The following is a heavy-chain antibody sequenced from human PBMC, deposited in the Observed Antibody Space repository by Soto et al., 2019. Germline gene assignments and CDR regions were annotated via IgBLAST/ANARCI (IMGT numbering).Heavy chain of an antibody. J-gene: IGHJ3*02. CDR2: ISGSGSST. D-gene: IGHD3-9*01. Sequence: GGSLRLSCAASGFTFYSYAMSWVRQAPGKGLEWVSAISGSGSSTYYADSVKGRFTISRDNSKNTLYLQMNSLRAEDTAVYYCAKDPPNYDILTGYYPDDAFDIWGQGTMVTVSS. CDR1: GFTFYSYA. V-gene: IGHV3-23*01. CDR3: AKDPPNYDILTGYYPDDAFDI.